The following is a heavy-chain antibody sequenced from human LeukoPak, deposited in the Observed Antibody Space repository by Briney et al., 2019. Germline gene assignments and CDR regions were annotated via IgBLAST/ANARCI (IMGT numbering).Heavy chain of an antibody. Sequence: ASVKVSCKASGYTFTSYAMHWVRQAPGQRLEWMGWINAGNGNTKYSQKFQGRVTIARDTSASTAYMELSSLRSEDTAVYYCARQNRLLWFGELGYWGQGTLVTVSS. V-gene: IGHV1-3*01. J-gene: IGHJ4*02. D-gene: IGHD3-10*01. CDR1: GYTFTSYA. CDR3: ARQNRLLWFGELGY. CDR2: INAGNGNT.